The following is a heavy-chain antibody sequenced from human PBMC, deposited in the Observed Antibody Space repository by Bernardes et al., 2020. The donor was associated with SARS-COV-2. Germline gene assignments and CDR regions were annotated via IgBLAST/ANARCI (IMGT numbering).Heavy chain of an antibody. CDR3: ARVDFSNLYYFDY. D-gene: IGHD4-4*01. J-gene: IGHJ4*02. Sequence: GGSLRLSCAASGFTFSSSTMNWVRQAPGKGLEWISSISTSSRYISYSDSVRGRFTISRDNAKNSVSLQMNSLRAEDTAVYYCARVDFSNLYYFDYWGQGTPVTVSS. V-gene: IGHV3-21*06. CDR1: GFTFSSST. CDR2: ISTSSRYI.